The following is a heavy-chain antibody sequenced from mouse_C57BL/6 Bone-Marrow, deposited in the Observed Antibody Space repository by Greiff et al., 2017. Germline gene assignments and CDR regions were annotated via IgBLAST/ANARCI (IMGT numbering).Heavy chain of an antibody. D-gene: IGHD2-3*01. Sequence: QVQLQQSGAELVRPGASVTLSCKASGYTFTDYEMHWVKQTPVHGLEWIGAIDPETGGTAYNQKFKGKAILTADKSSSTAYMELRSLTSEDSAVYYCTRGDLYDGYYDYAMDYGGQGTSVTVSS. CDR1: GYTFTDYE. J-gene: IGHJ4*01. V-gene: IGHV1-15*01. CDR2: IDPETGGT. CDR3: TRGDLYDGYYDYAMDY.